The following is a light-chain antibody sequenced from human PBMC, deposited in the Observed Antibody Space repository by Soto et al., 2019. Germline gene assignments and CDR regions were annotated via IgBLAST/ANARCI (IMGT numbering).Light chain of an antibody. CDR3: QSYDSGQSGHVL. V-gene: IGLV1-40*01. Sequence: QSVLTQPPSVSGAPGQRVTISCTGNNSNIGAGYDVLWYQQLPGTAPRLLIYGNSNRPSGVPDRFAGSKSVTSASVVITGLQADDEADYYCQSYDSGQSGHVLFGGGTKLTVL. J-gene: IGLJ3*02. CDR2: GNS. CDR1: NSNIGAGYD.